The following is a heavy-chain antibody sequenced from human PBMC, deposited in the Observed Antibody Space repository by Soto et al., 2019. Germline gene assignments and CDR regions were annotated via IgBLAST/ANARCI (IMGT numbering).Heavy chain of an antibody. Sequence: QVQLVESGGGVVQPGRSLRLSCAASGFTFSSYAMHWVRQAPGKGLEWVAVISYDGSNKYYADSVKGRFTISRDNSKNTLYLQMNSLRAEDTAVYYCARDRPNSGYDLQYYYYYYGMDVWRQGTTVTVSS. CDR2: ISYDGSNK. J-gene: IGHJ6*02. V-gene: IGHV3-30-3*01. CDR3: ARDRPNSGYDLQYYYYYYGMDV. D-gene: IGHD5-12*01. CDR1: GFTFSSYA.